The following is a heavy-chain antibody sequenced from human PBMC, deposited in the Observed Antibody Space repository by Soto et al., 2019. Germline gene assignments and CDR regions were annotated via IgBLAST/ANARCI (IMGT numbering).Heavy chain of an antibody. CDR3: ARGRDGEY. CDR1: GYAFTTYG. J-gene: IGHJ4*02. V-gene: IGHV1-18*01. D-gene: IGHD3-10*01. CDR2: ISDHNGNT. Sequence: QVHLVQSGAEVKKPGASVKVSCKGSGYAFTTYGITWVRQAPGQGLEWMGWISDHNGNTNYAQKLQGRVTVTRDTTPSTAYRELRSRRSDDTAVYYCARGRDGEYWGQGALVTVSS.